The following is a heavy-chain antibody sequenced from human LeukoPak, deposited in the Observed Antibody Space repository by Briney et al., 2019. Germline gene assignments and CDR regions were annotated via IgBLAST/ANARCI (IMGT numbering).Heavy chain of an antibody. Sequence: PSETLSLTCTVSGGSISSYYWSWIRQPPGKGLEWIGYIYYSGSTNYNPSLKSRVTISVDTSKNQFSLKLSSVTAADTAVYYCTRGGGIAAAELDYWGQGTLVTVSS. J-gene: IGHJ4*02. CDR1: GGSISSYY. D-gene: IGHD6-13*01. CDR2: IYYSGST. CDR3: TRGGGIAAAELDY. V-gene: IGHV4-59*01.